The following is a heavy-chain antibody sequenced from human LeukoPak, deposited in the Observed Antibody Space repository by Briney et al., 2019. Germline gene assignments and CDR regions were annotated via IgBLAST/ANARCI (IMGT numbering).Heavy chain of an antibody. D-gene: IGHD1-26*01. J-gene: IGHJ5*02. CDR3: AKDRSGSYFRGWFDP. CDR2: ISGSGGST. CDR1: GFTFSSYA. V-gene: IGHV3-23*01. Sequence: GGSLRLSCAASGFTFSSYAMSWVRQAPGKGLEWVSAISGSGGSTYYADSVKGRFTISRDNSKNTLYLQMNSLRAEDTAVYYCAKDRSGSYFRGWFDPWGQGTLVTVSS.